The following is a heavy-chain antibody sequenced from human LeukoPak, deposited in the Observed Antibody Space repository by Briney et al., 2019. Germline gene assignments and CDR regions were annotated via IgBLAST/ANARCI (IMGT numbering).Heavy chain of an antibody. D-gene: IGHD2-21*02. CDR2: FYSSGDT. Sequence: SKTLSLTCTVFGGSFSAYYWGWIRQSPGKGLEWIAYFYSSGDTNYNPSLKSRVAISMDTSKNQFFLNLTFVTAADSAVYYCARAPAVVPAIAIDGFDIWGHGTLVTVSS. V-gene: IGHV4-59*01. CDR3: ARAPAVVPAIAIDGFDI. J-gene: IGHJ3*02. CDR1: GGSFSAYY.